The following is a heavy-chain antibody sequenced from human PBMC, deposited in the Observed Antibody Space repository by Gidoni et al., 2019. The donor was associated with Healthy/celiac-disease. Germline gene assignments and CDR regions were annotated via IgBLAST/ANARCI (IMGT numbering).Heavy chain of an antibody. J-gene: IGHJ4*02. D-gene: IGHD3-3*01. Sequence: EVQLLESGGGLVQPGGSLRLSCAASGFTFSSYAMSWVRQAPGKGLEWVSAISGSGGSTYYADSVKGRFTISRDNSKNTLYLQMNSLRAEDTAVYYCAKAGGITIFGVVTPHWYFDYWGQGTLVTVSS. CDR3: AKAGGITIFGVVTPHWYFDY. CDR2: ISGSGGST. V-gene: IGHV3-23*01. CDR1: GFTFSSYA.